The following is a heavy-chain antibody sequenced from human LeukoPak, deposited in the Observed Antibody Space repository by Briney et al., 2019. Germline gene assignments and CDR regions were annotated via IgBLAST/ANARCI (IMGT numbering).Heavy chain of an antibody. V-gene: IGHV3-7*05. J-gene: IGHJ4*02. CDR3: ARDKVVGPTYFDS. D-gene: IGHD1-26*01. CDR1: GFTFSTYW. CDR2: INQDGRET. Sequence: PGGSLRLSCAASGFTFSTYWMSWVRQAPGKGLEWVASINQDGRETYYVDSVKGRFTISRDNAKNSLYLQLDSLRAEDTAVYYCARDKVVGPTYFDSWGQGTLVTASS.